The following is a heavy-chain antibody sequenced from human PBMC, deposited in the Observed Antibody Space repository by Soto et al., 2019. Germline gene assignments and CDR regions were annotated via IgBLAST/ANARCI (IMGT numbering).Heavy chain of an antibody. D-gene: IGHD3-3*01. CDR2: IKSKTDGGTT. V-gene: IGHV3-15*07. J-gene: IGHJ6*02. CDR1: GFTFSNAW. CDR3: ARDNYDFWSGYDRAHPNYGMDV. Sequence: SLRLSCAASGFTFSNAWMNWVRQAPGKGLEWVGRIKSKTDGGTTDYAAPVKGRFTISRDDSKNTLYLQMNSLKTKDTAVYYCARDNYDFWSGYDRAHPNYGMDVWGQGTTVTVSS.